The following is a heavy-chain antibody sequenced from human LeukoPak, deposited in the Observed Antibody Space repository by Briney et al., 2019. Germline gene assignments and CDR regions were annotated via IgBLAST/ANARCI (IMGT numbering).Heavy chain of an antibody. J-gene: IGHJ5*02. V-gene: IGHV4-34*01. CDR3: AREVYSSTWYNNWFDP. CDR1: GGSFSGYY. D-gene: IGHD6-13*01. Sequence: PSETLSLTCAVYGGSFSGYYWSWIRQPPGKGLEWIGEINHSGSTNYNPSLKSRVTISVDTSKNQFSLKLSSVTAADTAVYYCAREVYSSTWYNNWFDPWGQGTLVTVSS. CDR2: INHSGST.